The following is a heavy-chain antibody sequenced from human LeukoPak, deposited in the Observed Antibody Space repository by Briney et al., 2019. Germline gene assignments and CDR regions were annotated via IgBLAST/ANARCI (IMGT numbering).Heavy chain of an antibody. CDR3: AKGRPLVGPSIGFDY. V-gene: IGHV3-11*04. J-gene: IGHJ4*02. D-gene: IGHD1-26*01. CDR1: GFTFSDYY. Sequence: GGSLRLSCAASGFTFSDYYMTWIRQAPGKGLEWVSYISGSGNTIHYADSVKGRFTISRDNSKNTVYLQMNSLRPEDTAVYYCAKGRPLVGPSIGFDYWGQGTLVTVSP. CDR2: ISGSGNTI.